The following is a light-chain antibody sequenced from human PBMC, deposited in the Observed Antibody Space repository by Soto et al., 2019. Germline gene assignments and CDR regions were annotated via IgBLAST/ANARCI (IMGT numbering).Light chain of an antibody. Sequence: DIQMTQSPSTLSASVGDRVTITCRASQSINDLLAWYQQKPGEAPKLLITRTSILENGVPSKFSGSGSGAELTLTISSLQPDDFAIYYCQQYNNYSWTFGQGTKVEI. V-gene: IGKV1-5*03. CDR2: RTS. CDR1: QSINDL. J-gene: IGKJ1*01. CDR3: QQYNNYSWT.